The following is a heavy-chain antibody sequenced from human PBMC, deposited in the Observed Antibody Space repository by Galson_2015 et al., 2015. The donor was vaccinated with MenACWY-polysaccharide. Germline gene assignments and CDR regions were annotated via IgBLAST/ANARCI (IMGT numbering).Heavy chain of an antibody. D-gene: IGHD1-26*01. Sequence: TLSLTCTVSGGSITSGSYYWSWIRQPAGKGLEWIGRIYSSGSTNYNPSLKSRVTISIDTSKNQVSLRLSSVTAADTAVYYCTRGYFRTVGATSWFHPWGQGTLVTVSP. CDR3: TRGYFRTVGATSWFHP. J-gene: IGHJ5*01. CDR1: GGSITSGSYY. CDR2: IYSSGST. V-gene: IGHV4-61*02.